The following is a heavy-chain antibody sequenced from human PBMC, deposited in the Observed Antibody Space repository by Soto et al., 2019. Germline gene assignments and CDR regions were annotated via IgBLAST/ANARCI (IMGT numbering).Heavy chain of an antibody. CDR2: ISWNSGSI. D-gene: IGHD6-19*01. Sequence: EVQLVESGGGLVQPGRSLRLSCAASGFTFDDYAMHWVRQAPGKGLEWVSGISWNSGSIGYADSVQGRFTISRDNAKNSLYLQMNSLRAEDTALYYCAKDWSSGWYLTPFDYWGQGTLVTVSS. V-gene: IGHV3-9*01. CDR1: GFTFDDYA. CDR3: AKDWSSGWYLTPFDY. J-gene: IGHJ4*02.